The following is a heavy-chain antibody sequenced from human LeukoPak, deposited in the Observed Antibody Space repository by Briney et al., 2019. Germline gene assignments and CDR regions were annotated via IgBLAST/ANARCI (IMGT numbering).Heavy chain of an antibody. D-gene: IGHD3-22*01. CDR2: IIPILGIA. Sequence: GASVNVSCKASGGTFIIYAISWVRQAPGQGLEWMGRIIPILGIANYAQKFQGRVTITADKSTSTAYMELSSLRSEDTAVYYCASDTYYYDSSGYYYPGEAFDIWGQGTMVTVSS. J-gene: IGHJ3*02. CDR1: GGTFIIYA. CDR3: ASDTYYYDSSGYYYPGEAFDI. V-gene: IGHV1-69*04.